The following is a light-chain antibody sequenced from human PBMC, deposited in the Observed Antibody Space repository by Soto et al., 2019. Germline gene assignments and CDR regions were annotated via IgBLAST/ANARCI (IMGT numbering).Light chain of an antibody. Sequence: DIQMTQSPSSLSASVGDRVTITCRASQSISSYLNWYQQKPGKAPKLLIYAASRLQCGVPSRFSGSGSGTDFTLTISSLQPEDFATYYCQQSYSTPWTFGQGTKVDIK. V-gene: IGKV1-39*01. CDR1: QSISSY. CDR2: AAS. J-gene: IGKJ1*01. CDR3: QQSYSTPWT.